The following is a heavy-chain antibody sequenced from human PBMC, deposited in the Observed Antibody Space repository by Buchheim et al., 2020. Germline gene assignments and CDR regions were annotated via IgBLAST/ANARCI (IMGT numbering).Heavy chain of an antibody. CDR1: GFTFSSYG. CDR2: IWYDGNNK. D-gene: IGHD6-19*01. Sequence: QVQLVESGGGVVQPGRSLRLSCAASGFTFSSYGMHWVRQAPGKGLEWVAVIWYDGNNKYYADSVKGRFTISNDNSKNTLYLQMNSLRAEDTAEYYCARLGSGWYCDYWGQGTL. V-gene: IGHV3-33*01. J-gene: IGHJ4*02. CDR3: ARLGSGWYCDY.